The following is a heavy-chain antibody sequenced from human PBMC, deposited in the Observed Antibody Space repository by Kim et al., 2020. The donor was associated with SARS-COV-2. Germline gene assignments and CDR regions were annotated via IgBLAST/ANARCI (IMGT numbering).Heavy chain of an antibody. J-gene: IGHJ6*02. CDR1: GYIFTNYY. V-gene: IGHV1-46*01. Sequence: ASVKVSCKASGYIFTNYYMHWVRQAPGQGLEWIGIINPSGGVTSSAQDFQGRVTMTSDTSTSTFYMELGSLRSDDTAMYYCARDVALPPHPKAMDVWGQGTTSPSP. CDR3: ARDVALPPHPKAMDV. CDR2: INPSGGVT.